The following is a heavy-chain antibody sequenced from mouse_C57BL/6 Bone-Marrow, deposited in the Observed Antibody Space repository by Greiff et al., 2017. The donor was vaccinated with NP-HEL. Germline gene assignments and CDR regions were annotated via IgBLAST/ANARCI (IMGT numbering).Heavy chain of an antibody. CDR3: AREGITTVVALYYYAMDY. J-gene: IGHJ4*01. CDR1: GFSLTSYA. D-gene: IGHD1-1*01. CDR2: IWTGGGT. Sequence: VKLVESGPGLVAPSQSLSITCTVSGFSLTSYAISWVRQPPGKGLEWLGVIWTGGGTNYNSALKSRLSISKDNSKSQVFLKMNSLQTDDTARYYCAREGITTVVALYYYAMDYWGQGTSVTVSS. V-gene: IGHV2-9-1*01.